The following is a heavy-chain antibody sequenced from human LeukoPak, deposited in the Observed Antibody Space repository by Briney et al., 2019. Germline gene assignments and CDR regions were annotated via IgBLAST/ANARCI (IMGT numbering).Heavy chain of an antibody. Sequence: GGSLRLSCAASGFTFSSYSMNWVRQAPGKGLEWVSSISSSSSYIYYADSVKGRFTISRDNAKNSLYLQLNSLRAEDTALYYCARVSLESPTFDYWGQGTLVTVSS. CDR2: ISSSSSYI. V-gene: IGHV3-21*04. D-gene: IGHD2/OR15-2a*01. CDR1: GFTFSSYS. CDR3: ARVSLESPTFDY. J-gene: IGHJ4*02.